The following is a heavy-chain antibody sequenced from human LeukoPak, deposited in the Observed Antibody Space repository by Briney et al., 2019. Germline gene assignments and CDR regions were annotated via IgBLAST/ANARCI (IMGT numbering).Heavy chain of an antibody. V-gene: IGHV4-30-4*01. D-gene: IGHD3-10*01. CDR1: GGSISSGEYY. CDR3: AGRPDAPGSYSLDY. CDR2: IYHSGST. Sequence: PSETLSLTCTVSGGSISSGEYYWSWIRQPPGKGLEWIGFIYHSGSTYYNPSLKSRVTISVDTSKNQFSLKLSSVTAADTAVYYCAGRPDAPGSYSLDYWGQGTLVTVSS. J-gene: IGHJ4*02.